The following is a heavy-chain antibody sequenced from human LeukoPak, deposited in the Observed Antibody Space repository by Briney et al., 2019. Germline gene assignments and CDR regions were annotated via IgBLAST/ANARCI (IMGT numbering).Heavy chain of an antibody. CDR2: INPNSGGT. V-gene: IGHV1-2*02. CDR3: ARGAGYPGRSVDY. J-gene: IGHJ4*02. D-gene: IGHD3-16*02. Sequence: ASVTVSCTASGYTFTGYYMHWVRQAPGQGLEWMGWINPNSGGTNYAQKFQGRVTMTRDTSISTAYMELSRLRSDDTAVYYCARGAGYPGRSVDYWGQGTLVTVSS. CDR1: GYTFTGYY.